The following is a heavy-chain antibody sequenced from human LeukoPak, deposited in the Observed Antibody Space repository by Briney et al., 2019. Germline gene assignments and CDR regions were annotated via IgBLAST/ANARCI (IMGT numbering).Heavy chain of an antibody. Sequence: SVKVSCKASGGTFSSYAISWVRQAPGQGLEWMGGIIPIFGTANYAQKFQGRVTITADESTSTAYMELSSLRSEDTAVYYCARDSFNVVGACRYWGQGTLVTVSS. CDR3: ARDSFNVVGACRY. CDR1: GGTFSSYA. J-gene: IGHJ4*02. D-gene: IGHD2-15*01. V-gene: IGHV1-69*13. CDR2: IIPIFGTA.